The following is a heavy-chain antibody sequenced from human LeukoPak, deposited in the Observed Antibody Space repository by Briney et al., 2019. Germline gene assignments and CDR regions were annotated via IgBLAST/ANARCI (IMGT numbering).Heavy chain of an antibody. D-gene: IGHD2-2*01. CDR1: GGTFSSYA. Sequence: ASVKVSCKASGGTFSSYAISWVRQAPGQGLEWMGRIIPILGIANYAQKFQGRVTITADKSTSTAYMELSSLRSEDTAVYYCARDCSSTSCYAANWFDPWGQGTLGTVSS. J-gene: IGHJ5*02. V-gene: IGHV1-69*04. CDR3: ARDCSSTSCYAANWFDP. CDR2: IIPILGIA.